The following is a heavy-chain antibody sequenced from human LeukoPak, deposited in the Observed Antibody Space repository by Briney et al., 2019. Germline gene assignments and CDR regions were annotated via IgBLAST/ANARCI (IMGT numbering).Heavy chain of an antibody. CDR2: IWYDGSNK. CDR3: ARDLSSSSRLDY. Sequence: GRSLRLSCAASGFTFSSYGMHWVRQAPGKGLEWVAVIWYDGSNKYYADSVKGRFTISRDNSKNTLYLQMNSLRAEDTAVYYCARDLSSSSRLDYWGQGTLVTVSS. V-gene: IGHV3-33*01. CDR1: GFTFSSYG. D-gene: IGHD6-6*01. J-gene: IGHJ4*02.